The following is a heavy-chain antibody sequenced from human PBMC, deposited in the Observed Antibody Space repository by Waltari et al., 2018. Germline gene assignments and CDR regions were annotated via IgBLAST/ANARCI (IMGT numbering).Heavy chain of an antibody. J-gene: IGHJ4*02. CDR1: GYSISSGYY. V-gene: IGHV4-38-2*01. CDR2: IYHSGST. Sequence: QVQLQESGPGLVKPSETLSLTCAVSGYSISSGYYWGWIRQPPGKGLEGIGSIYHSGSTYYSPYLKSRVTISVDTSKNQFSLKLSSVTAADTAVYYCASQGWQQWPDYWGQGTLVTVSS. D-gene: IGHD6-19*01. CDR3: ASQGWQQWPDY.